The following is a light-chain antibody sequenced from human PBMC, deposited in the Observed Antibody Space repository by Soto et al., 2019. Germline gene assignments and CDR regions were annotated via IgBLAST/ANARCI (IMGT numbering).Light chain of an antibody. V-gene: IGKV3-15*01. Sequence: EIVMTQSPATLSVSPGETATLSCRASQSVSSNLAWYQQKPGQAPRLLIYGASTRATGIPARFSGSGSGTEFTLTISSLQSEDFAVYYCQQYNNWPPWTFGQGTKVAI. CDR2: GAS. CDR1: QSVSSN. CDR3: QQYNNWPPWT. J-gene: IGKJ1*01.